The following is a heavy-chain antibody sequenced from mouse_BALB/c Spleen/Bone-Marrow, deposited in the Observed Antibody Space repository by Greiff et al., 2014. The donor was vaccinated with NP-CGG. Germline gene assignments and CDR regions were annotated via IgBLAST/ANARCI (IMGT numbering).Heavy chain of an antibody. CDR2: TDPANGNT. V-gene: IGHV14-3*02. J-gene: IGHJ4*01. CDR1: GFNIKDTY. D-gene: IGHD1-1*01. Sequence: VQLKESGAELVKPGASVKLSCTASGFNIKDTYMHWVKQRPEQGLEWIGRTDPANGNTKYDPKFQGRATVTADTSSSTAYLQLSSLTSEDTAAYYCVRYYYRTMDYWGQGTSVTVSS. CDR3: VRYYYRTMDY.